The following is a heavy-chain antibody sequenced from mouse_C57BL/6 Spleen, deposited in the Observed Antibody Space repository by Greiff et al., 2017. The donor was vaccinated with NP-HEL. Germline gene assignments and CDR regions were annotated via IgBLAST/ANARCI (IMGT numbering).Heavy chain of an antibody. Sequence: VQLQQSGPELVKPGASVKISCKASGYTFTDYYMNWVKQSHGKSLEWIGDINPNNGGTSYNQKFKGKATLTVDKSSSTAYMELRSLTSEDSAVYYCAGGYYGSTLCAMDYWGQGTSVTVSS. CDR2: INPNNGGT. V-gene: IGHV1-26*01. CDR1: GYTFTDYY. CDR3: AGGYYGSTLCAMDY. D-gene: IGHD1-1*01. J-gene: IGHJ4*01.